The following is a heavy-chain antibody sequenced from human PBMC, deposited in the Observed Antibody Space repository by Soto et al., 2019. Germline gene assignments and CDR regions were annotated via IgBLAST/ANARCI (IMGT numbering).Heavy chain of an antibody. J-gene: IGHJ4*02. D-gene: IGHD2-2*01. Sequence: VRVSCKASGGTFSSYAISWVRQAPGQGLEWMGGIIPIFGTANYAQKFQGRVTITADESTSTAYMELSSLRSEDTAVYYCASSDIVLVPAAPGLFDYWGQGTLVTVSS. CDR2: IIPIFGTA. CDR1: GGTFSSYA. CDR3: ASSDIVLVPAAPGLFDY. V-gene: IGHV1-69*13.